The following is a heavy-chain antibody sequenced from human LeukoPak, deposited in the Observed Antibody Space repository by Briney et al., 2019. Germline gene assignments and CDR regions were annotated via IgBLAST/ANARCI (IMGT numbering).Heavy chain of an antibody. D-gene: IGHD5-18*01. CDR3: ASLEDTAMGNDY. CDR1: GFTFSSYS. Sequence: GGSLRLSCAASGFTFSSYSMNWVRQAPGKGLEWVSSISSSSSYIYYADSVKGRFTISRDNAKNSLYLQMNSLRAEDTAVYYCASLEDTAMGNDYWGQGTLVTVSS. J-gene: IGHJ4*02. CDR2: ISSSSSYI. V-gene: IGHV3-21*01.